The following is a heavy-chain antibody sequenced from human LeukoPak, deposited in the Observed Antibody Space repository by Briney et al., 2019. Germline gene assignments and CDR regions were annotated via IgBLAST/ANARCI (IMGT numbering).Heavy chain of an antibody. CDR2: IYYSGST. D-gene: IGHD6-6*01. CDR3: ARASSSDNWFDP. J-gene: IGHJ5*02. CDR1: GGSISSGGYY. Sequence: SETLSLTWTVSGGSISSGGYYWSWIRQLPGKGLKWIGYIYYSGSTYYNPSLKSRVTISVDTSKNQFSLKLSSVTAADTAVYYCARASSSDNWFDPWGQGTLVTVSS. V-gene: IGHV4-31*02.